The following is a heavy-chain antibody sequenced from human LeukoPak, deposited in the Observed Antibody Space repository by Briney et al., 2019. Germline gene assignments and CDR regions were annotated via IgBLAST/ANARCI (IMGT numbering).Heavy chain of an antibody. CDR2: INHSGST. CDR3: ARRTYYYGGYWFDP. CDR1: GGSFSGYY. D-gene: IGHD3-10*01. Sequence: SETLSLTCAVYGGSFSGYYWSWIRQPPGKGLEWIGEINHSGSTNYNPSLKSRVTISVDTSKNQFSLKLSSVTAADTAVYYCARRTYYYGGYWFDPWGQGTLVTVSS. J-gene: IGHJ5*02. V-gene: IGHV4-34*01.